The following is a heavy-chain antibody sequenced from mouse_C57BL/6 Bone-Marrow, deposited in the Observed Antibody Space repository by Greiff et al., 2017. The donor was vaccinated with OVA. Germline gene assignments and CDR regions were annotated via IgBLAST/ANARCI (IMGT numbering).Heavy chain of an antibody. J-gene: IGHJ2*01. CDR3: AGDPTTVVAGDY. V-gene: IGHV12-3*01. CDR1: CFPFPRCYF. Sequence: VTLMASGPGLVTPSPSLFLSCSISCFPFPRCYFCFLFRQPPGNLLVWMGYITHSGVTFYNPSLQSPISITRETSKNQFFLQLNSVTTEDTAMYYCAGDPTTVVAGDYWGQGTTLTVSS. CDR2: ITHSGVT. D-gene: IGHD1-1*01.